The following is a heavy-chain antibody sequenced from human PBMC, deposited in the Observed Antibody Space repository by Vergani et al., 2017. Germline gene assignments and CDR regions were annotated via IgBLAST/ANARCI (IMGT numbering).Heavy chain of an antibody. D-gene: IGHD3-3*01. V-gene: IGHV3-23*01. CDR3: AIDRYDDFWSGGNWFDP. CDR2: MSGSGGST. J-gene: IGHJ5*02. Sequence: EVQLLESGGGLVQPGGSLKLSCAASGFTFSSYAMSWVRQAPGQGLEWVSAMSGSGGSTYYADPVKGRFTIARDNSKNTLYLQMNSLRAEDTAVYYWAIDRYDDFWSGGNWFDPWGQGTLVTVYS. CDR1: GFTFSSYA.